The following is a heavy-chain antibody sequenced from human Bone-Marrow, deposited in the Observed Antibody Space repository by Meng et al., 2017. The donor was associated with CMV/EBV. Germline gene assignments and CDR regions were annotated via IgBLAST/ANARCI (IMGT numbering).Heavy chain of an antibody. CDR3: AKDLQYYYYSSGTQDFDY. CDR1: GFTFSSYG. V-gene: IGHV3-30*02. CDR2: IRYDGSNK. J-gene: IGHJ4*02. D-gene: IGHD3-22*01. Sequence: GSLKISRAASGFTFSSYGMHWVRQAPGKGLEWVAFIRYDGSNKYYADPVKGRFTISRDNSKNTLNLQMNSLRAEDTAVYYCAKDLQYYYYSSGTQDFDYWGQGTLVTVSS.